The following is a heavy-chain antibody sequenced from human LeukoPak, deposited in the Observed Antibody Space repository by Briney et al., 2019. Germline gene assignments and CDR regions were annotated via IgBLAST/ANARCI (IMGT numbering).Heavy chain of an antibody. D-gene: IGHD1-26*01. CDR3: ARLVGAATDPFDY. V-gene: IGHV4-39*02. CDR2: IYYSGST. J-gene: IGHJ4*02. CDR1: GGPTSSSSYY. Sequence: PSETLSLTCTVSGGPTSSSSYYWGWIRQPPGKGLEWIGTIYYSGSTYYNPSLRSRVTISVDASKNHFSLKLSSVTAADTAVYYCARLVGAATDPFDYWGQGTLVTVSS.